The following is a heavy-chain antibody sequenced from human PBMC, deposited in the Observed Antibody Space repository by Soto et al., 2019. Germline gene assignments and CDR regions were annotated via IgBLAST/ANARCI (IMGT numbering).Heavy chain of an antibody. D-gene: IGHD1-26*01. CDR3: ARGLGATLYYYYGMDV. V-gene: IGHV3-11*01. Sequence: GGSLRLSCAASGFAFSDYYMSWIRQAPGKGLEWVSYISSSGSTIYYADSVKGRFTISRDNAKNSLYLQMNSLRAEDTAVYYCARGLGATLYYYYGMDVWGQGTTVTVSS. CDR1: GFAFSDYY. CDR2: ISSSGSTI. J-gene: IGHJ6*02.